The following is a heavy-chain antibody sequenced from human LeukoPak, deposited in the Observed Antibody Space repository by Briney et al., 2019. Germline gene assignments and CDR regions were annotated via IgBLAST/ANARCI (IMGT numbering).Heavy chain of an antibody. V-gene: IGHV4-59*12. J-gene: IGHJ6*03. CDR3: ARGRYRLGNYYDSSGYYHRYYYYMDV. D-gene: IGHD3-22*01. CDR2: IYYSGRT. Sequence: SETLSLTCSVSGGSISSYYWSWIRQPPGRGLEWIGYIYYSGRTSYNPSLKSRVTISVDTSKNQFSLKLSSVTAADTAVYYCARGRYRLGNYYDSSGYYHRYYYYMDVWGKGTTVTVSS. CDR1: GGSISSYY.